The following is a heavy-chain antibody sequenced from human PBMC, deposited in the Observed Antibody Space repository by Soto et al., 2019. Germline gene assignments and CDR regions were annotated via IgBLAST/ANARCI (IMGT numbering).Heavy chain of an antibody. CDR1: GFTFSTYW. J-gene: IGHJ4*02. Sequence: GGSLRLSCVVSGFTFSTYWMSLVRQAPGEGLEWGANIKEDGSEKYYLDSVKGRFTIYRDNAENSLYLQMNSLRAEDTAVYYCARDKVVGPTTLEYWGQGTLVTVSS. CDR2: IKEDGSEK. V-gene: IGHV3-7*03. CDR3: ARDKVVGPTTLEY. D-gene: IGHD1-26*01.